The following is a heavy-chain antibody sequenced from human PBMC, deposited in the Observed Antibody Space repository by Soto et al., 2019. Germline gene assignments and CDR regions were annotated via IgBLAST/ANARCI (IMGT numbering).Heavy chain of an antibody. V-gene: IGHV1-69*08. CDR3: ARDIAAAGTWWFDP. CDR2: IIPILGIA. CDR1: GGTFSSYT. J-gene: IGHJ5*02. Sequence: QVQLVQSGAEVKKPGSSVKVSCKASGGTFSSYTISWVRQAPGQGLEWMGRIIPILGIANYAQKFQGRVTITADKSTSTAYMELSSLRSEGTAVYYCARDIAAAGTWWFDPWGQGTLVTVSS. D-gene: IGHD6-13*01.